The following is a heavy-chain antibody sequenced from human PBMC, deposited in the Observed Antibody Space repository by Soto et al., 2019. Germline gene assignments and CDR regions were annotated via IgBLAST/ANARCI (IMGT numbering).Heavy chain of an antibody. CDR1: GFTFSSYW. CDR2: INSDGSST. J-gene: IGHJ4*02. D-gene: IGHD4-17*01. Sequence: EVQLVESGGGLVQPGGSLRLSCAASGFTFSSYWMHWVRPAPGKGLVWVSRINSDGSSTTYADSVKGRFTISRDNAKNTLYRHMNSLRAEDTAVYYCARDHYGDFDYWGQGTLVTVSS. CDR3: ARDHYGDFDY. V-gene: IGHV3-74*03.